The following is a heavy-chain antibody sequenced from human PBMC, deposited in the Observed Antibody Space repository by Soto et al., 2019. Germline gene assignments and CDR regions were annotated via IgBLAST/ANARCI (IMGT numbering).Heavy chain of an antibody. J-gene: IGHJ4*02. Sequence: GESLKISCKGSGYSFTSYWISWVRQMPGKGLEWMGRIDPSDSYTNYSPSFQGHVTVSADKSISTAYLQWSSLKASDTAMYYCARTEMATITAPDYWGQGTLVTVSS. CDR2: IDPSDSYT. D-gene: IGHD5-12*01. V-gene: IGHV5-10-1*01. CDR1: GYSFTSYW. CDR3: ARTEMATITAPDY.